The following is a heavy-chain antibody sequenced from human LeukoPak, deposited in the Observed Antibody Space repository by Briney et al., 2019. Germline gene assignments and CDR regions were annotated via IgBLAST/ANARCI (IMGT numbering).Heavy chain of an antibody. J-gene: IGHJ4*02. CDR3: ARDSMSNFDY. CDR2: ISYDGSNK. D-gene: IGHD2/OR15-2a*01. Sequence: GRSLRLSCAASGFTFSSYGMHWVRQAPGKGLEWVAVISYDGSNKYYADSVKGRFTISRDNSKNTLYLQMNSLRAEDMAVYYCARDSMSNFDYWGQGTLVTVSS. CDR1: GFTFSSYG. V-gene: IGHV3-30*03.